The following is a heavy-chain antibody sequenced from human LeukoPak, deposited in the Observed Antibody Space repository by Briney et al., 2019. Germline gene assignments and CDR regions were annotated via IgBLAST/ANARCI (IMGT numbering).Heavy chain of an antibody. CDR3: AKVAVVLNYFDY. V-gene: IGHV3-69-1*01. D-gene: IGHD6-19*01. CDR2: TSSSSTI. CDR1: GFTFSDYY. J-gene: IGHJ4*02. Sequence: PGGSLRLSCAASGFTFSDYYMNWVRQAPGKGLEWVSSTSSSSTIYYADSVKGRFTISRDNAKNSLYLQMNSLRAEDTAVYYCAKVAVVLNYFDYWGQGTLVTVSS.